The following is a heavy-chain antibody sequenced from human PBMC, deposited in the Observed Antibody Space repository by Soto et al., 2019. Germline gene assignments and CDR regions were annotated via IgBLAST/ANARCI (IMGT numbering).Heavy chain of an antibody. J-gene: IGHJ4*02. D-gene: IGHD6-19*01. Sequence: ASVKVSCKASGYTFTSYAIDWVRQAPGQRLEWMGWINAGNGNTKYSQKFQGRVTITRNTSASTAYMELSSLTSEDTAVYYCARELSSGWFSNWGQGTLVTVSS. CDR1: GYTFTSYA. V-gene: IGHV1-3*01. CDR3: ARELSSGWFSN. CDR2: INAGNGNT.